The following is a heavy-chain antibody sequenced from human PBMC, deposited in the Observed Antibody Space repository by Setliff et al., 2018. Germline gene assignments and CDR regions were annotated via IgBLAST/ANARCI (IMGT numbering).Heavy chain of an antibody. CDR1: GVTFANAA. CDR2: LYTGPGHT. CDR3: AKVPTMN. J-gene: IGHJ4*02. Sequence: GGSLRLSCAASGVTFANAAMSWVRQAPGKRPEWVSILYTGPGHTYYADSVKGRFTISRDDSKNTLYLQMDSLGAGDTAVYYCAKVPTMNWGQGTLVTVPS. V-gene: IGHV3-23*03.